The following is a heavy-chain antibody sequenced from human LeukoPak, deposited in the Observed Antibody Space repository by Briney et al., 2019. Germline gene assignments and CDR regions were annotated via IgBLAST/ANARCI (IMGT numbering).Heavy chain of an antibody. V-gene: IGHV3-11*01. J-gene: IGHJ5*02. Sequence: GGSLRLSCAASGFTFSDYYMSWIRQAPGKGLEWVSYISSSGSTIYYADSVKGRFTISRDNAKNSLYLQMNSLRAEDTAVYYCARDPISGGSNWFDPWGQGTLVTVSS. CDR2: ISSSGSTI. CDR3: ARDPISGGSNWFDP. CDR1: GFTFSDYY. D-gene: IGHD2-15*01.